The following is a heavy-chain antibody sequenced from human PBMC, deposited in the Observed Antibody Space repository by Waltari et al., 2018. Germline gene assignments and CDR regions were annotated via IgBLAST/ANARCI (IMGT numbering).Heavy chain of an antibody. D-gene: IGHD3-3*01. J-gene: IGHJ6*02. Sequence: EVQLVESGGGLVQPGGSLRLSCAASGFTFSSHWIPWVRQAPGKGLVWVSRINRDGSSTNYADSVKGRFTISRDNAKNTLYLQVNSLRADDTGVYYCGRVFLTTRNCMDVWGQGTTVTVS. CDR3: GRVFLTTRNCMDV. CDR1: GFTFSSHW. V-gene: IGHV3-74*01. CDR2: INRDGSST.